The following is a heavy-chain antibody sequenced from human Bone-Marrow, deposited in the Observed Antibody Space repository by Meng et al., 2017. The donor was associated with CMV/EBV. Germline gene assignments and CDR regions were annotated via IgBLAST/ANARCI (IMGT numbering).Heavy chain of an antibody. J-gene: IGHJ4*02. CDR2: INPSGGST. Sequence: ASVKVSCKASGYIFTSYYMHWVRQAPGQGLEWMGIINPSGGSTSYAQKFQGRVTMTRDTSTSTVYMELSSLRSEDTAVYYCAREIGFVVVPAATPEDPYFDYWGQGTLVTVPS. V-gene: IGHV1-46*01. D-gene: IGHD2-2*01. CDR3: AREIGFVVVPAATPEDPYFDY. CDR1: GYIFTSYY.